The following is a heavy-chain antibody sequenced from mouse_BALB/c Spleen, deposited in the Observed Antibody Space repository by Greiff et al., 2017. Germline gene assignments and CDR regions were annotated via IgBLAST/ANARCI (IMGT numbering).Heavy chain of an antibody. CDR2: ISSGSSTI. D-gene: IGHD2-1*01. Sequence: EVKVVESGGGLVQPGGSRKLSCAASGFTFSSFGMHWVRQAPEKGLEWVAYISSGSSTIYYADTVKGRFTISRDNPKNTLFLQMTSLRSEDTAMYYCATYGNSFAYWGQGTLVTVSA. CDR1: GFTFSSFG. CDR3: ATYGNSFAY. V-gene: IGHV5-17*02. J-gene: IGHJ3*01.